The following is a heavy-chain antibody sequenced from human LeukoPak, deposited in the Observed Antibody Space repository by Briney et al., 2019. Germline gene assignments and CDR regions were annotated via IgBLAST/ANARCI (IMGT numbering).Heavy chain of an antibody. D-gene: IGHD3-10*01. V-gene: IGHV4-34*01. CDR2: INHSGST. J-gene: IGHJ5*02. CDR3: ARARITMVRGAWFDP. Sequence: PSETLSLTCAVYGGSFSGYYWSWIRQPPGKGLEWIGEINHSGSTNYNPSLKSRVTISVDTSKNQFSLKLSSVTAADTAVYYCARARITMVRGAWFDPWGQGTLVTVSS. CDR1: GGSFSGYY.